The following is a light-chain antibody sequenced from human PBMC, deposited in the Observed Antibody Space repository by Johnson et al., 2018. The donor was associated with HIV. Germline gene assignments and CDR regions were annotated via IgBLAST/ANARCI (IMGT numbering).Light chain of an antibody. J-gene: IGLJ1*01. V-gene: IGLV1-51*02. CDR3: ATWDSSLRAYV. CDR2: ENN. CDR1: SSNIGNNY. Sequence: QSVLTQPPSVSAAPGQKVTISCSGSSSNIGNNYVSWYQQLPGTAPKLLIYENNKRPSGIPDRFSASKSGSSATLGITGLQTGDEADYYCATWDSSLRAYVFGPGTKVTIL.